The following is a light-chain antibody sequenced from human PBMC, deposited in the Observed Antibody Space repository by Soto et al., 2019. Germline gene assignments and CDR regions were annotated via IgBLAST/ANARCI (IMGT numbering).Light chain of an antibody. CDR3: SSYTSTSTPVV. Sequence: SALTQPASLSGSPGQSITISCTGTSSDIGGYNYVSWYQQHPGKAPKLMIYEVTNRPSGVSSRFSGSKSDNTASLTISGLQAEDEADYYCSSYTSTSTPVVFGGGTKLTVL. V-gene: IGLV2-14*01. CDR1: SSDIGGYNY. CDR2: EVT. J-gene: IGLJ2*01.